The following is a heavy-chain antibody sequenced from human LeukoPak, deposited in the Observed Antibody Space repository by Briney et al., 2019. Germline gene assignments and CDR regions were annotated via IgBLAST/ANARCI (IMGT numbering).Heavy chain of an antibody. CDR3: ARRDYFDD. Sequence: QTGGSLRLSCAASGFTFNKYYMSWVRQAPGRGLEWVADIKQDGSEKYYVDSVKGRFAISRDNAKNTLYLQLNSLRAEDTAVYYCARRDYFDDWGQGTLVTVPS. CDR2: IKQDGSEK. J-gene: IGHJ4*02. CDR1: GFTFNKYY. V-gene: IGHV3-7*01.